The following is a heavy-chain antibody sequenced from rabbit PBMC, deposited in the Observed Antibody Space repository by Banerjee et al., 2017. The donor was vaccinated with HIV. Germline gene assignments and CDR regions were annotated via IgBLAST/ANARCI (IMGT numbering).Heavy chain of an antibody. J-gene: IGHJ6*01. CDR3: ARDLGGGSDL. Sequence: QEQLEESGGDLVKPEGSLTLTCTASGFSFSSSYWICWVRQAPGKGLEWIACTYAADSNRSCYASWATGRFTISKTSSTTVTLQMTSLTAADTATYFCARDLGGGSDLRGQGTLVTVS. CDR2: TYAADSNRS. V-gene: IGHV1S45*01. D-gene: IGHD8-1*01. CDR1: GFSFSSSYW.